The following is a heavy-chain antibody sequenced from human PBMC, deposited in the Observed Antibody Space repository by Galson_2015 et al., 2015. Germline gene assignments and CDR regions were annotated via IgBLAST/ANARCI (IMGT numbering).Heavy chain of an antibody. J-gene: IGHJ6*02. CDR3: ARGIVGATYYYYGMDV. CDR2: INPSGGPT. Sequence: SVKVSCKASGYTFFTNYIHWVRQAPGQGLEWMGVINPSGGPTSYAQKFQGRVTMTRDTSTSTVFMELSSLRSEDTAVYYCARGIVGATYYYYGMDVWGQGTTVTVSS. V-gene: IGHV1-46*01. CDR1: GYTFFTNY. D-gene: IGHD1-26*01.